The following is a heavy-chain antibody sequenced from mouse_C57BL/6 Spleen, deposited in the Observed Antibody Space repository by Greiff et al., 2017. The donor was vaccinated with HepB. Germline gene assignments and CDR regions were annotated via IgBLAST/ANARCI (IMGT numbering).Heavy chain of an antibody. Sequence: EVQGVESGGGLVQPGGSLKLSCAASGFTFSDYYMYWVRQTPEKRLEWVAYISNGGGSTYYPDTVKGRFTISRDNAKNTLYLQMSRLKSEDTAMYYCARQRYDAPPFDVWGTGTTVTVSS. CDR3: ARQRYDAPPFDV. D-gene: IGHD2-3*01. CDR2: ISNGGGST. CDR1: GFTFSDYY. V-gene: IGHV5-12*01. J-gene: IGHJ1*03.